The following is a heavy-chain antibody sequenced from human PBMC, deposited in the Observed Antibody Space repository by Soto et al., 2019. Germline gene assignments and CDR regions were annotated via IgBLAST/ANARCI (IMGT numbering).Heavy chain of an antibody. CDR3: VRDGSKTLRDCFDP. CDR2: VYTTGTS. V-gene: IGHV4-4*07. CDR1: GGSTSKFY. D-gene: IGHD4-17*01. J-gene: IGHJ5*02. Sequence: PWETLSLTCSVSGGSTSKFYWSWIRKTAGKGLEWMGRVYTTGTSDYNPSLRSRIAMSVDISKKTFSLRLRSVTAADTGVYYCVRDGSKTLRDCFDPWGQGILVTVSS.